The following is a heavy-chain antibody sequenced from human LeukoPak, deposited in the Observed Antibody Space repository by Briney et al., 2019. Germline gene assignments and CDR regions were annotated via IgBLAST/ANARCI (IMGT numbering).Heavy chain of an antibody. V-gene: IGHV3-23*01. J-gene: IGHJ5*02. D-gene: IGHD2-2*01. CDR2: ISASGGST. CDR3: AKDRACTSTSCFLDWFDP. Sequence: PGGSLRLSCATSGFTFSSYAMSWVRQVPGKGLEWVSTISASGGSTYYADSVKGRFTISRDNSKNTLYLQMNSLRAEDTAVYYCAKDRACTSTSCFLDWFDPWGQGTPVTVSS. CDR1: GFTFSSYA.